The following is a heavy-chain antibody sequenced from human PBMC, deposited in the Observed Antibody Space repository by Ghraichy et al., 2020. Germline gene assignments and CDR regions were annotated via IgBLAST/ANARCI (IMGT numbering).Heavy chain of an antibody. CDR3: ARDPHYGDYNYYYYAMDV. J-gene: IGHJ6*04. V-gene: IGHV3-66*01. CDR2: INSDGNT. CDR1: GFTVSSYY. Sequence: GGSLRLSCAASGFTVSSYYMTWVRQAPGKGLEWVSLINSDGNTYYAGTVKGRFTIYTDDSNNTLILQMDSLRAEDTAVYYCARDPHYGDYNYYYYAMDVWGKGTTATAS. D-gene: IGHD4-17*01.